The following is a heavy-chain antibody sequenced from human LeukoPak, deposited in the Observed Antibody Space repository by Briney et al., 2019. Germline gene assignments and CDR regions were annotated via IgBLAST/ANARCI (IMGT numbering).Heavy chain of an antibody. Sequence: SETLSLTCTVSGGSISSYYWSWIRQPPGKGLEWVGYISYSGSTNYNPSLKSRVTISVDTSKNQFSLKLSSVTAADTAIYYCARDGRAGSLFAYWGQGTLVTVSS. V-gene: IGHV4-59*01. D-gene: IGHD6-19*01. CDR1: GGSISSYY. J-gene: IGHJ4*02. CDR3: ARDGRAGSLFAY. CDR2: ISYSGST.